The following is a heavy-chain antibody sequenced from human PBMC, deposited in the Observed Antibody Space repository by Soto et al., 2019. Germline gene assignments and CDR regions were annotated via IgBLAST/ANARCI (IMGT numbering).Heavy chain of an antibody. Sequence: GGSLRLSCAASGFTFSNAWMSWVRQAPGKGLEWVGRIKSKTDGGTTDYAAPVKGRFTISRDDSKNTLYLQMNSLKTEDTAVYYCTTESRSSWYFTHFDYWGQGTLVTVSS. J-gene: IGHJ4*02. CDR2: IKSKTDGGTT. CDR1: GFTFSNAW. V-gene: IGHV3-15*01. CDR3: TTESRSSWYFTHFDY. D-gene: IGHD6-13*01.